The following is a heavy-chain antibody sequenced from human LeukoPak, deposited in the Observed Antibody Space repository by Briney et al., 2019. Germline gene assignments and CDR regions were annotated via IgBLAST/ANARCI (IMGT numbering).Heavy chain of an antibody. Sequence: GGSLRLSCAASGFTFDDYAMHWVRQAPGKGLEWVSSISWNSGSIGYADSVKGRFTISRDNAKNSLYLQMNSLRAEDTALYYCAKDQAMAGTGLYYYYYGMDVWGQGTTVTVSS. D-gene: IGHD6-19*01. CDR3: AKDQAMAGTGLYYYYYGMDV. CDR1: GFTFDDYA. V-gene: IGHV3-9*01. J-gene: IGHJ6*02. CDR2: ISWNSGSI.